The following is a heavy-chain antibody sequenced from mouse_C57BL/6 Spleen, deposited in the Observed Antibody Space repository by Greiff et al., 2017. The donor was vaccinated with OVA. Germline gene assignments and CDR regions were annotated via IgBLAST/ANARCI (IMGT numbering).Heavy chain of an antibody. V-gene: IGHV1-72*01. CDR1: GYTFTSYW. CDR3: ARSGDCDY. D-gene: IGHD3-1*01. Sequence: VQLQQPGAELVKPGASVTLSCKASGYTFTSYWMHWVKQRPGRGLEWIGRFDPNSGGTKYNEKFKSKATLTVDKPSSTAYMPLSSLTSEDSAVYYCARSGDCDYWGQGTTRTVSS. J-gene: IGHJ2*01. CDR2: FDPNSGGT.